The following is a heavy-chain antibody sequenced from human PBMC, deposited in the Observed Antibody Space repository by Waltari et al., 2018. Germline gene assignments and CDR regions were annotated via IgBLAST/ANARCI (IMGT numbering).Heavy chain of an antibody. J-gene: IGHJ4*02. CDR2: GHHSGKT. D-gene: IGHD2-2*01. V-gene: IGHV4-4*02. CDR1: GDSVRGNCC. CDR3: AVDRAIVLFFDY. Sequence: QVQLQESGPGLEKHSGTLSLTYAVSGDSVRGNCCWSWVRQSPEKGLEWIGQGHHSGKTHYTPSLQSIVTISLDKPKIQFSLNLNSGTAPDTAVYYCAVDRAIVLFFDYWGRGTLVTVSS.